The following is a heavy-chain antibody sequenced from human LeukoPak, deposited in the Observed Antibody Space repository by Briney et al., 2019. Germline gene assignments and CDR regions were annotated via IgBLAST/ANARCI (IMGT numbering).Heavy chain of an antibody. CDR1: GGSISSYY. V-gene: IGHV4-59*08. J-gene: IGHJ5*02. CDR2: IYYSGST. CDR3: ARLGPLSVKGNPPNWFDP. Sequence: PSETLSLTCTVSGGSISSYYWSWIRQPPGKGLEWIGYIYYSGSTNYNPSLKSRVTISVDTSKNQFSLKLSSVTAADTAVYYCARLGPLSVKGNPPNWFDPWGQGTLVTVSS. D-gene: IGHD4-11*01.